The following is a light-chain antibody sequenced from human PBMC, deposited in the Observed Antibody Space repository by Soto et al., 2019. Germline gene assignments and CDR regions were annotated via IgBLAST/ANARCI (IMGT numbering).Light chain of an antibody. Sequence: EIMMTQSPATLSVSPGERATLSCRASQSVSSNLAWYQQKPGQAPRLLIYGASTRATGIPARFSCSGSGTEFTLTISSLQSEDFAVYYCQQYNNWPPWTFGQGTKVDIK. CDR1: QSVSSN. J-gene: IGKJ1*01. V-gene: IGKV3-15*01. CDR3: QQYNNWPPWT. CDR2: GAS.